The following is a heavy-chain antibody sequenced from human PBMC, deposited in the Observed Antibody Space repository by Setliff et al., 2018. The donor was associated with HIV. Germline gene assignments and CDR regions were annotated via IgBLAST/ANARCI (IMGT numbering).Heavy chain of an antibody. CDR1: GYPIIEAYY. J-gene: IGHJ6*03. D-gene: IGHD4-4*01. Sequence: PSETLSLTCAVSGYPIIEAYYWLWIRQSPTKGLEYIGIIFRGVTTYYNPSLRSRVALSMDTSKNQFSLRLSSVTAADTAIYYCGRADSRRGAGYQYMDVWGKGTTVTVSS. V-gene: IGHV4-38-2*01. CDR2: IFRGVTT. CDR3: GRADSRRGAGYQYMDV.